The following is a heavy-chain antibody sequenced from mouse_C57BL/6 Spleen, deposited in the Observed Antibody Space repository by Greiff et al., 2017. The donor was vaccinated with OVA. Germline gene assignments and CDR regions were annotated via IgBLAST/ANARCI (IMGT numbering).Heavy chain of an antibody. J-gene: IGHJ4*01. CDR1: GYTFTSYW. CDR3: ARSGLRLYYAMDY. Sequence: QVQLQQPGTELVKPGASVKLSCKASGYTFTSYWMHWVKQRPGQGLEWIGNINPSNGGTNYNEKFKSKATRTVDKSSSTAYMQLSSLTSEVSAVYYCARSGLRLYYAMDYWGQGTSVTVSS. CDR2: INPSNGGT. V-gene: IGHV1-53*01. D-gene: IGHD2-4*01.